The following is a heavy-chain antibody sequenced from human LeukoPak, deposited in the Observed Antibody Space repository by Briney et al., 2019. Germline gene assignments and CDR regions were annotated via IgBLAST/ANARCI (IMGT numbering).Heavy chain of an antibody. CDR3: ARGSRGSGSYYNVRYYYYMDV. Sequence: SETLSLTCAVYGGSFSGYYWSWIRQPPGKGLEWIGEINHSGSTNYNPSLKSRVTISVDTSKNQFSLKLSSVTAADTAVYYCARGSRGSGSYYNVRYYYYMDVWGKGTTVTASS. J-gene: IGHJ6*03. CDR2: INHSGST. V-gene: IGHV4-34*01. CDR1: GGSFSGYY. D-gene: IGHD3-10*01.